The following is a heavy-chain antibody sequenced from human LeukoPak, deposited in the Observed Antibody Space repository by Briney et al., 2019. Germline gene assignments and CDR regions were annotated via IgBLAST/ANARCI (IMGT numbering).Heavy chain of an antibody. Sequence: PPGSLRLSCAASGFTFSSYWMHWVRQAPGKGLVWVSRINSDGSSTSYADSVKGRFTISRDNAKNTLYLQMNSLRAEDTAVYYCARGYPQGIAVDGGWFDPWGQGTLVTVSS. D-gene: IGHD6-19*01. CDR1: GFTFSSYW. J-gene: IGHJ5*02. CDR2: INSDGSST. V-gene: IGHV3-74*01. CDR3: ARGYPQGIAVDGGWFDP.